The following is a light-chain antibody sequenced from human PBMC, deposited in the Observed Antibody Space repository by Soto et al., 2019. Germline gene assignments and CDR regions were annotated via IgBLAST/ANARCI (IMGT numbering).Light chain of an antibody. CDR3: QQYNTYPSLT. J-gene: IGKJ4*01. CDR2: DAS. V-gene: IGKV1-5*01. Sequence: DIQMTQSPSTLSASVGDIVSITCRASQSISSWLAWYHQKLGRAPRLLIYDASSLESGVPSRFSGSGYGKEFTITISSLQPDDFANYYCQQYNTYPSLTFGGGTKVDIK. CDR1: QSISSW.